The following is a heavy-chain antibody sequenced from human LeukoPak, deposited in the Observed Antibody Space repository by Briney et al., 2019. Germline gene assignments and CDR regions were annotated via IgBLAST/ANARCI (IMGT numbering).Heavy chain of an antibody. CDR1: GGTFSSYA. V-gene: IGHV1-69*04. J-gene: IGHJ6*02. CDR2: IIPILGIA. CDR3: ARDVYDIFTGSYYGMDV. D-gene: IGHD3-9*01. Sequence: GASVKVSCKASGGTFSSYAISWVRQAPGQGLEWMGRIIPILGIANYAQKFQGRVTITADKSTSTAYMELSSLRSEDTAVYYCARDVYDIFTGSYYGMDVWGQGTTVTVSS.